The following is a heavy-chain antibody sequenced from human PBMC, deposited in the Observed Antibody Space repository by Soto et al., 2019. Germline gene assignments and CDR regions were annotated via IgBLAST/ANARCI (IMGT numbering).Heavy chain of an antibody. CDR2: IYYSGST. CDR3: ARDTAAAGIFDS. V-gene: IGHV4-59*01. Sequence: PSETLSLTCTVSGGSISSYYWSWIRQPPGKGLEWIGYIYYSGSTNYNPSLKSRVTISVDTSKNQFSLKLSSVTAADTAVYYCARDTAAAGIFDSWGQGTLVTVSS. J-gene: IGHJ5*01. D-gene: IGHD6-13*01. CDR1: GGSISSYY.